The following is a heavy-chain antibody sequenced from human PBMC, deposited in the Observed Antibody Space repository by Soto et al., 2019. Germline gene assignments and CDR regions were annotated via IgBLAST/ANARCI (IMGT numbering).Heavy chain of an antibody. V-gene: IGHV3-33*08. J-gene: IGHJ4*02. CDR3: ARDGSMTISGRDDN. CDR1: GFPFRNYA. D-gene: IGHD3-3*01. Sequence: QVQLVESGGGVVQPGRSLRLSCVASGFPFRNYAMFWVRQPPGKGLEWVAYIGHDGNLTLYADSVKGRFTISRDNSKNTVDLQMSRLRLDDTGSYYCARDGSMTISGRDDNWGQGTLVTVS. CDR2: IGHDGNLT.